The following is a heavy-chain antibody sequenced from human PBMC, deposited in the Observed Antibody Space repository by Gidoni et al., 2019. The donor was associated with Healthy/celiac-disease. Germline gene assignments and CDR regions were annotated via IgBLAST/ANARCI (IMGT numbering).Heavy chain of an antibody. CDR2: INTNTGNP. CDR1: GYTFTRYA. D-gene: IGHD3-9*01. Sequence: QVQLVQSGSELKKPGASVKVSCKASGYTFTRYALNWVRQAPGQGLEWMGWINTNTGNPTYAQGFTGRFVFSLDTSVSTAYLQISSLKAEDTAVYYCARSYYDILTGQKPWGGGMDVWGQGTTVTVSS. CDR3: ARSYYDILTGQKPWGGGMDV. J-gene: IGHJ6*02. V-gene: IGHV7-4-1*02.